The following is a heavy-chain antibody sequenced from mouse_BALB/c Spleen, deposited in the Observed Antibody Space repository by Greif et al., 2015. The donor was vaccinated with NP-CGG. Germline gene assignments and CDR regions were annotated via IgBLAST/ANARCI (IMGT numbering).Heavy chain of an antibody. CDR2: INPSNGGT. Sequence: VQLQQSGAELVKPGASVKLSCKASGYTFTSYYMYWVKQRPGQGLEWIGEINPSNGGTNFNEKFKSKATLTVDKSSTTAYMQLSSLTSEDSAVYYCTRLSGNYGGGSYSGYWGQGTTLTVSS. J-gene: IGHJ2*01. V-gene: IGHV1S81*02. D-gene: IGHD2-1*01. CDR1: GYTFTSYY. CDR3: TRLSGNYGGGSYSGY.